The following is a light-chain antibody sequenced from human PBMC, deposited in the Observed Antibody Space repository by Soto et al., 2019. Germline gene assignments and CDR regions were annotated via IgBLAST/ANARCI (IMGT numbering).Light chain of an antibody. CDR1: SSNIGSNT. V-gene: IGLV1-44*01. CDR3: AAWNDTVNGRV. J-gene: IGLJ3*02. Sequence: QSVLTQPPSASGTPGQRVTISCSGSSSNIGSNTVNWYQHHPGTAPKLLIYNNNQRASGVPDRFSGSRSGTSASLAISGLRSEEEADYYCAAWNDTVNGRVFGGGTKLTVL. CDR2: NNN.